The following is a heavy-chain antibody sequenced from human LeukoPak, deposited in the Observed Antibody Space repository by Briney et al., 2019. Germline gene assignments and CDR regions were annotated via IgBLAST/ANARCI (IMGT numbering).Heavy chain of an antibody. J-gene: IGHJ4*02. CDR3: ARLTFWGHLDY. Sequence: GESLKVSCKASGYTFTSYAMHWVRQAPGQRLEWMGWINAGNGNTKYSQKFQGRVTITRDTSASTAYMELSSLRSEDTAVYYCARLTFWGHLDYWGQGTLVTVSS. CDR1: GYTFTSYA. D-gene: IGHD7-27*01. V-gene: IGHV1-3*01. CDR2: INAGNGNT.